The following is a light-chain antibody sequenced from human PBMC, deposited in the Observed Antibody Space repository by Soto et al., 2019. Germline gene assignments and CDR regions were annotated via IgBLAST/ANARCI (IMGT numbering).Light chain of an antibody. Sequence: DIQMTQSPSSLSASVGDRVTITCQASQDISNYLNWYQQKPGKAPKLLIYDASNLETGVPSRFSGSGSGTDFTFTISSLQPEDIAVYYCQQYGSSPGLFTFGPGTKVEIK. CDR2: DAS. CDR1: QDISNY. J-gene: IGKJ3*01. CDR3: QQYGSSPGLFT. V-gene: IGKV1-33*01.